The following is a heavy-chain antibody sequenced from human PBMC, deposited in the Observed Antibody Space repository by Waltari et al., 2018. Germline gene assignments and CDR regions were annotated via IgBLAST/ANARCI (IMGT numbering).Heavy chain of an antibody. D-gene: IGHD1-26*01. CDR1: GFSFSKNH. Sequence: EVQLVESGGDLVQPGESLRLNCETAGFSFSKNHLHWIRQAPGRGLEWIAYIDKTGSRTFYSDSVRGRFTISRDDAKSSVYLQMTNLRVDDSALYYCARGIVGATGWGQGTLVTVSS. J-gene: IGHJ4*02. CDR2: IDKTGSRT. CDR3: ARGIVGATG. V-gene: IGHV3-48*03.